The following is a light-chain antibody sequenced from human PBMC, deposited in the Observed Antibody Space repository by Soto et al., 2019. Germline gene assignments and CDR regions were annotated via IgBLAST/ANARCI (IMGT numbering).Light chain of an antibody. CDR1: QTVSSTY. CDR3: QQYATSPWT. V-gene: IGKV3-20*01. J-gene: IGKJ1*01. CDR2: VAS. Sequence: EIVLTQSPGTLSLSPGERATLSYRASQTVSSTYLAWYQQKPGQAPRLLIYVASSRATAIPDRFSGSGSGTDFTLTISRLEPEDFAVYYCQQYATSPWTFGQGTKVEIK.